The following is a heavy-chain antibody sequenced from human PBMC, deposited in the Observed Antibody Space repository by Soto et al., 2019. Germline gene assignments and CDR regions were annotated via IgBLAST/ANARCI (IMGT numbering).Heavy chain of an antibody. V-gene: IGHV3-49*03. CDR3: TRGPLGDPIWGSYWFDP. D-gene: IGHD3-16*01. Sequence: EVQLVESGGDLVQPGRSLRLSCTASGFTFGDYGLSWFRQAPGKGLEWVGFIRYKANGGTTEYAASVKGRFTISRDDSRSIAYLQMNSLKTEDTAVYYCTRGPLGDPIWGSYWFDPWGQEILVTVSS. CDR2: IRYKANGGTT. CDR1: GFTFGDYG. J-gene: IGHJ5*02.